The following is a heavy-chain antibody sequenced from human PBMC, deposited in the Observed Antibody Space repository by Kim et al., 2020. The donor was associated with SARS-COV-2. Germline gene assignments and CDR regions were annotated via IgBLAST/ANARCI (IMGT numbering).Heavy chain of an antibody. Sequence: GGSLRLSCAASGFTFSSYAMSWVRRAPGKGLEWVSSIAGSGDITYYADSVKGRFTISRDNSKSTMYLQVSSLRAEDTAVYYCARGAQGGAVAGTQYFQHWGQGTLVSVSS. CDR2: IAGSGDIT. D-gene: IGHD6-19*01. J-gene: IGHJ1*01. CDR3: ARGAQGGAVAGTQYFQH. CDR1: GFTFSSYA. V-gene: IGHV3-23*01.